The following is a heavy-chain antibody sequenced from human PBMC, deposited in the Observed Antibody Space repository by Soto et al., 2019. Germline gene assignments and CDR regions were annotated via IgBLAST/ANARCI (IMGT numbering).Heavy chain of an antibody. D-gene: IGHD5-12*01. J-gene: IGHJ6*02. CDR3: ARADSGYAHGYYYYGMDV. CDR1: GLTFRSYW. CDR2: INTDGSVA. Sequence: GGSLRLSCAASGLTFRSYWMHWVRQAPGKGLVWVSRINTDGSVAMYVDSVKGRFTISRDNAKNSLYLQMNSLRAEDTAVYYCARADSGYAHGYYYYGMDVWGQGTTVTVSS. V-gene: IGHV3-74*03.